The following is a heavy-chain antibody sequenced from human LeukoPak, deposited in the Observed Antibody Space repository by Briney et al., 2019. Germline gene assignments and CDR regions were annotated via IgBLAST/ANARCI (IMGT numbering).Heavy chain of an antibody. CDR1: GDSVSSNSVT. D-gene: IGHD2-2*01. CDR2: TYYRSTWYN. Sequence: SQALSLTCAISGDSVSSNSVTWNWIRQSPSRGLEWLGRTYYRSTWYNDYAVSVGGRITVNPDTSKNQFSLHLNSVTPEDTAVYYCARRLTQYDCFDPWGQGILVTVSS. CDR3: ARRLTQYDCFDP. J-gene: IGHJ5*02. V-gene: IGHV6-1*01.